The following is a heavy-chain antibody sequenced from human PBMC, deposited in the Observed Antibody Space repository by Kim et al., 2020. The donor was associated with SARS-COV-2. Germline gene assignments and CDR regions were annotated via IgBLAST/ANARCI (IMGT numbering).Heavy chain of an antibody. CDR3: AKSSSGGSGIGAFDI. D-gene: IGHD3-10*01. CDR1: GFTFDDYA. Sequence: GGSLRLSCAASGFTFDDYAMHWVRQAPGKGLEWVSGISWNSGSIGYADSVKGRFTISRDNAKNSLYLQMNSLRAEDTALYYCAKSSSGGSGIGAFDIWGQGTMVTVSS. J-gene: IGHJ3*02. V-gene: IGHV3-9*01. CDR2: ISWNSGSI.